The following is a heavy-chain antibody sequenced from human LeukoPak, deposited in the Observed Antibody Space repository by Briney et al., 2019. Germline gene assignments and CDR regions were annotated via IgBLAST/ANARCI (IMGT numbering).Heavy chain of an antibody. J-gene: IGHJ6*02. D-gene: IGHD3-10*01. V-gene: IGHV3-21*01. CDR2: ISSSSSYI. CDR1: GFTFSSYS. CDR3: ARGTQGDPLGFGEFPTGMDV. Sequence: NPGGSLRLSCAASGFTFSSYSMNWVRQAPGKGLEWVSSISSSSSYIYYADSVKGRFTISRDNAKNSLYLQMNSLRAEDTAVYYCARGTQGDPLGFGEFPTGMDVWGQGTTVTVSS.